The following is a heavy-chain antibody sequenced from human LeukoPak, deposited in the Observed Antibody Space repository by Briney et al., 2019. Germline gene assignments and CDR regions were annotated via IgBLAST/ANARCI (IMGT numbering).Heavy chain of an antibody. CDR2: VSHTGGT. CDR3: ARVATTGLDS. CDR1: GGSISSSNW. Sequence: SETLSLTCVVSGGSISSSNWWSWVRQSPGKGLEWIGEVSHTGGTIYNPSLKGRVTMSVDKSKNHFSLKLNSVTAADTAVYHCARVATTGLDSWGQGTLVAVSS. D-gene: IGHD6-13*01. J-gene: IGHJ4*02. V-gene: IGHV4-4*02.